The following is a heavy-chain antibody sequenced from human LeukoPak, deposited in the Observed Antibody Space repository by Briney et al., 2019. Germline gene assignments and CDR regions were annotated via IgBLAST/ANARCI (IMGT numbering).Heavy chain of an antibody. Sequence: GESLKISSKGSGYSFTSYWIAWVRQMPGKGLEWMGIIYPADSDTRYSPAFQGHVTISADKSIRSVYLQWSSLKASDTAMYYCARHSDWRFDYWGQGTLVTVSS. V-gene: IGHV5-51*01. CDR1: GYSFTSYW. CDR3: ARHSDWRFDY. CDR2: IYPADSDT. D-gene: IGHD3-9*01. J-gene: IGHJ4*02.